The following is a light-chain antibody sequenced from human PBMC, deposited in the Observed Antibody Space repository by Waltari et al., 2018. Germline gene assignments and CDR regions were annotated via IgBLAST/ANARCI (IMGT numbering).Light chain of an antibody. V-gene: IGKV3-11*01. CDR3: QQRRNWPLT. Sequence: EIVLIQSPAILSFSPGERAILSCRASQSVGTYLAWYQQRPGQSPRLLIYDTSYRATGIPARFSGSGSETDFTLTISSLQPEDFAVYYCQQRRNWPLTFGGGTRVQI. J-gene: IGKJ4*01. CDR2: DTS. CDR1: QSVGTY.